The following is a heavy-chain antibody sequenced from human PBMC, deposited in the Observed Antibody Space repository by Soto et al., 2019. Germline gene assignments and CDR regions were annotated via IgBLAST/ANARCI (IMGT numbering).Heavy chain of an antibody. V-gene: IGHV4-61*01. Sequence: QVQLQESGPGLVKPSETLSLTCTVSGGSVSSGSYYWSWIRQPPGKGLGWIGYIYYSGSTNYNPSLMSRVARSLDTSNIKCSLKLSSVTAADTAVYYLARGIDGWYQGRYYYGMDVWGQGTTVTVSS. D-gene: IGHD6-19*01. J-gene: IGHJ6*02. CDR3: ARGIDGWYQGRYYYGMDV. CDR1: GGSVSSGSYY. CDR2: IYYSGST.